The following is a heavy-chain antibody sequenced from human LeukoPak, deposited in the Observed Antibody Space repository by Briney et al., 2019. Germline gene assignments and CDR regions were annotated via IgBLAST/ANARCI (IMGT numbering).Heavy chain of an antibody. CDR2: IIPILGIA. Sequence: ASVKVSCKASGGTFSSYAISWVRQAPGQGLEWMGRIIPILGIANYAQKFQGRVTITADKSTSTAYMELSSLRSEDTAVYYCAREELLWFGDPSRGYYYYGMDVWGQGTTVTVSS. V-gene: IGHV1-69*04. D-gene: IGHD3-10*01. CDR3: AREELLWFGDPSRGYYYYGMDV. J-gene: IGHJ6*02. CDR1: GGTFSSYA.